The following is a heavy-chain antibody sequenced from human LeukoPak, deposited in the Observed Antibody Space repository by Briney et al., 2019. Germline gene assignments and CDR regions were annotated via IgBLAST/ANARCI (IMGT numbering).Heavy chain of an antibody. J-gene: IGHJ3*02. D-gene: IGHD1-26*01. CDR2: IYTSGST. V-gene: IGHV4-4*07. CDR3: ARGRSGGYLNPFDI. Sequence: SETLSLTCNVSGGSISSYYWSWIPQPAGKGLEWIGRIYTSGSTNYNPSLKSRVTMSVDTSKKQFSLKLSSVTAADTAVYYCARGRSGGYLNPFDIWGQGTMVTVSS. CDR1: GGSISSYY.